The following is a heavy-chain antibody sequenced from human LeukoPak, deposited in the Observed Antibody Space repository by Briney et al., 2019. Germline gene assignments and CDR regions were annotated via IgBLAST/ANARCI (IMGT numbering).Heavy chain of an antibody. D-gene: IGHD6-19*01. V-gene: IGHV3-30-3*01. CDR2: ISYDGSNK. CDR3: ATSALAVAGTDEFDF. J-gene: IGHJ4*02. CDR1: GFTFSSYA. Sequence: GGSLRLSCAASGFTFSSYAMHWVRQAPGKGLEWVAVISYDGSNKYYADSVKGRFTISRDNSKNTLYLQMNSLRDDDTAVYYCATSALAVAGTDEFDFWGQGTLVTVSS.